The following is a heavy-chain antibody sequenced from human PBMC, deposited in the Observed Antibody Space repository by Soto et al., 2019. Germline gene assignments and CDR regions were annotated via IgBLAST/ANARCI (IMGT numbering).Heavy chain of an antibody. D-gene: IGHD3-10*01. CDR3: ARHMVRGYDYCYYMDV. CDR2: IYYSGST. V-gene: IGHV4-59*08. Sequence: PSETLSLTCTVSGGSISSYYWSWIRQPPGKGLEWIGYIYYSGSTNYNPSLKSRVTISVDTSKNQFSLKLSSVTAADTAVYYCARHMVRGYDYCYYMDVWGKGTTVTVSS. CDR1: GGSISSYY. J-gene: IGHJ6*03.